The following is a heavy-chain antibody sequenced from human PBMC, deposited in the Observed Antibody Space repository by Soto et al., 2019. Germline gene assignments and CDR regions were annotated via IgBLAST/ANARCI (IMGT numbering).Heavy chain of an antibody. CDR3: ARDTGDGTFDF. V-gene: IGHV1-3*01. CDR2: INAGYGNT. J-gene: IGHJ4*02. CDR1: GYTFSSYA. D-gene: IGHD7-27*01. Sequence: ASVKVSCKASGYTFSSYAMHWVRQAPGQRLEWMGWINAGYGNTKSSQKFQDRVTISRDTSASTAYMEPTSLRSEDTAVYYCARDTGDGTFDFWGQGTLVTVSS.